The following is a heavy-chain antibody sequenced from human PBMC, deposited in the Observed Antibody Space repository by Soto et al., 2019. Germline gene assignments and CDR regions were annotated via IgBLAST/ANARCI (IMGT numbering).Heavy chain of an antibody. CDR2: INHSGST. CDR1: GGSFSGYY. Sequence: SETLSLTCAVYGGSFSGYYWSWIRQPPGKGQEWIGEINHSGSTNYNPSLKGRVTISVDTSKNQFSLKLSSVTAADTAVYYCARAQLTGYSSSWYSGIYFQHWGQGTLVTVSS. V-gene: IGHV4-34*01. D-gene: IGHD6-13*01. J-gene: IGHJ1*01. CDR3: ARAQLTGYSSSWYSGIYFQH.